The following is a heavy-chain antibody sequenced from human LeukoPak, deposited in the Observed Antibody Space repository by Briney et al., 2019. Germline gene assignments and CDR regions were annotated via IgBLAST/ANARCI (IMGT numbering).Heavy chain of an antibody. CDR3: GSFDLS. CDR1: GFTFTNSW. Sequence: GGSLRLSCAASGFTFTNSWMSRVRQAPGKWLEWVAEIDPDGSGRYYVDSVRGRFTISRDNTKNSVFLQLNSLRAEDTAVYYCGSFDLSWGQGTPVTVSS. V-gene: IGHV3-7*01. D-gene: IGHD6-6*01. CDR2: IDPDGSGR. J-gene: IGHJ5*02.